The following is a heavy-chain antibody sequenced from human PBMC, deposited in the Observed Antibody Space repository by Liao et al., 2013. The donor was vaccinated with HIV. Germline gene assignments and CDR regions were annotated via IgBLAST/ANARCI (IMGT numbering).Heavy chain of an antibody. CDR1: GGSFTSYY. V-gene: IGHV4-34*01. CDR3: ARGSSVLRFLEWLPSAFDI. Sequence: QVQLQQWGAGLLKPSETLSLTCAVYGGSFTSYYWTWIRQPPGKGLEWIGEINHSGYTNYNPSLKSRVTTSVDTSRNQFSLSLRSVTAADTAVYYCARGSSVLRFLEWLPSAFDIWGQGTMVTVSS. J-gene: IGHJ3*02. CDR2: INHSGYT. D-gene: IGHD3-3*01.